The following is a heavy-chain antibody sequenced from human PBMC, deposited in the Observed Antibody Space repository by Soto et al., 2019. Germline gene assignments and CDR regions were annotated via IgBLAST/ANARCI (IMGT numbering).Heavy chain of an antibody. J-gene: IGHJ6*02. D-gene: IGHD2-2*02. V-gene: IGHV3-23*01. CDR3: ASDPVVVPAAITWMDV. Sequence: PGGSLRLSCAASGFTFSSYAMSWFRQAPGKGLEWVSAISGSGGSTYYADSVKGRFTISRDNSKNTLYLQMNSLRAEDTAVYYCASDPVVVPAAITWMDVWGQGTTVTVSS. CDR2: ISGSGGST. CDR1: GFTFSSYA.